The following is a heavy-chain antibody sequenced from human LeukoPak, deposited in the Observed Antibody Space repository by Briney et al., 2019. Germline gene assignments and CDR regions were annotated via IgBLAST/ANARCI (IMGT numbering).Heavy chain of an antibody. J-gene: IGHJ4*02. D-gene: IGHD2-15*01. Sequence: SETLSLTCTVSGGSISSYYWSWIRQPPGEGLEWIGYIYYSGSTNYNPSLKSRVTISVDTSKNQFSLKLSSVTAADTAVYYCARGVVAALVYWGQGTLVTVSS. V-gene: IGHV4-59*01. CDR1: GGSISSYY. CDR3: ARGVVAALVY. CDR2: IYYSGST.